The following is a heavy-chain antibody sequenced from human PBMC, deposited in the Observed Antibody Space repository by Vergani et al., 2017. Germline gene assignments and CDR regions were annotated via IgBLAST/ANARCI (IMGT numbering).Heavy chain of an antibody. CDR2: ISSSSSYI. CDR1: GFTFSSYS. Sequence: EVQLVESGGGLVKPGGSLRLSCAASGFTFSSYSMNWVRQAPGKGLEWVSSISSSSSYIYYADSVKGRFTISRDNAKNALYLQMNSLRAEDTAVYYCAKDNIVGANTFDCWGQGTLVTVSS. V-gene: IGHV3-21*01. D-gene: IGHD1-26*01. CDR3: AKDNIVGANTFDC. J-gene: IGHJ4*02.